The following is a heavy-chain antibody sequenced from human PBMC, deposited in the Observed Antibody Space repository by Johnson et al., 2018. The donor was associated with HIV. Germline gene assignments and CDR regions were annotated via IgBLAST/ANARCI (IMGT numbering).Heavy chain of an antibody. J-gene: IGHJ3*02. V-gene: IGHV3-7*01. CDR1: GFTVSSHY. CDR3: ARDLKYYYDSSGYSTGAFDI. CDR2: IKQDGSEK. Sequence: VQLVESGGGLIQPGGSMRLSCAASGFTVSSHYMSWVRQSPGKGLEWVANIKQDGSEKYYVDSVKGRFTISRDNAKNSLYLQMNSLRAEDTAVYYCARDLKYYYDSSGYSTGAFDIWGQGTMVTVSS. D-gene: IGHD3-22*01.